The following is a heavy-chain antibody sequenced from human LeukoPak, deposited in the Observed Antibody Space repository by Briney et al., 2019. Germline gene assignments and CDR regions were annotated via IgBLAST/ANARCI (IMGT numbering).Heavy chain of an antibody. Sequence: ASVKVSCKASGGTFSSYAISWVRQAPGQGLEWMGGIIPIFGTANYAQKFQGRVTITADESTSTAYMELSSLRSEDTAVYYCARSQYCYGSGSSGMDVWGQGTTVTVSS. CDR1: GGTFSSYA. V-gene: IGHV1-69*13. D-gene: IGHD3-10*01. CDR3: ARSQYCYGSGSSGMDV. CDR2: IIPIFGTA. J-gene: IGHJ6*02.